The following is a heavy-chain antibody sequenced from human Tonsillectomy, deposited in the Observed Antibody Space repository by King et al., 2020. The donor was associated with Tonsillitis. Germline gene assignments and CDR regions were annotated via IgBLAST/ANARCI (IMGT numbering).Heavy chain of an antibody. CDR1: GWSFSGYY. V-gene: IGHV4-34*01. Sequence: VQLQQWGAGLLKPSETLSLTCAVYGWSFSGYYWSWIRQPPGKGLEWIGEINHSGSTNYNPSLDSRVTVSVDTSKNQFSLNLNSVTTADTAVYYCARVNGIAVATFDFWGQGTLVTVSS. CDR3: ARVNGIAVATFDF. J-gene: IGHJ4*02. D-gene: IGHD6-19*01. CDR2: INHSGST.